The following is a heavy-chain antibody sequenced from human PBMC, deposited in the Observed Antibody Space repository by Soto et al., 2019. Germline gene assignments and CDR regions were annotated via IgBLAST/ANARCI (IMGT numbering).Heavy chain of an antibody. CDR1: GGSISSGGYY. CDR2: IYYSGST. V-gene: IGHV4-31*03. J-gene: IGHJ4*02. Sequence: SETLSLTCTVSGGSISSGGYYWSWIRQHPGKGLEWIGYIYYSGSTYYNPSLKSRVTISVDTSKNQFSLKLSSVTAADTAVYYCARDDCSGGSCYVEYWGQGTLVTVSS. CDR3: ARDDCSGGSCYVEY. D-gene: IGHD2-15*01.